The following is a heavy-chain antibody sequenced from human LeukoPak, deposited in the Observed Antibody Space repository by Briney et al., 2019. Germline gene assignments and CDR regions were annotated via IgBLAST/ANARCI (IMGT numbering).Heavy chain of an antibody. D-gene: IGHD6-6*01. CDR3: ARALRIAARPEYYYYMDV. J-gene: IGHJ6*03. V-gene: IGHV1-69*05. CDR1: GGTFSSYA. Sequence: SVKVSCKASGGTFSSYAISWVRQAPGQGLEWMGGIIPIFGTANYAQKFQGRVTITTDQSTSTAYMELSSLRSEDTAVYYCARALRIAARPEYYYYMDVWGKGATVTVSS. CDR2: IIPIFGTA.